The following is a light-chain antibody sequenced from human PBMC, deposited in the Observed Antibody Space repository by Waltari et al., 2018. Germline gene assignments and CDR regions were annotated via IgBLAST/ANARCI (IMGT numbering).Light chain of an antibody. CDR3: SSYTASGTLV. CDR2: DVN. Sequence: QSALTQPASVSESPGQSITIPCTATSSDVTPSNYVSWYQQPPGTAPKLLIYDVNNRPSGGSDRFSGSKSGNAASLTISRLQAEDEADYYCSSYTASGTLVFGGGTRLTVL. J-gene: IGLJ2*01. V-gene: IGLV2-14*03. CDR1: SSDVTPSNY.